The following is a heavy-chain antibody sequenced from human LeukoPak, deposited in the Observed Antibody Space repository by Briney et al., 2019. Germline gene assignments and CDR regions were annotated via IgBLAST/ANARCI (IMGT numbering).Heavy chain of an antibody. CDR1: GGSISSYY. V-gene: IGHV4-59*08. Sequence: SETLSLTCTVSGGSISSYYWSWIRQPPGKGLEWIGYIYYSGSTNYNPSLKSRVTISVDTSKNQFSLKLSSVNAADTAVYYCARGWDRITMVRGVLSFDYWGQGTLVTVSS. J-gene: IGHJ4*02. CDR2: IYYSGST. CDR3: ARGWDRITMVRGVLSFDY. D-gene: IGHD3-10*01.